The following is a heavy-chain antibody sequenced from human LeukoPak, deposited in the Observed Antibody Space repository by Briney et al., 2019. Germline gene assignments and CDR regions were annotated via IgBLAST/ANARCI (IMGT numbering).Heavy chain of an antibody. CDR2: LSGTGGST. J-gene: IGHJ4*02. CDR3: AKNRRVEATPVDY. V-gene: IGHV3-23*01. D-gene: IGHD2-15*01. CDR1: GSKFGTYA. Sequence: PGASLRLSCEASGSKFGTYAMTWVRQAPGKGLEWVSTLSGTGGSTYYADSVKGRFTISRDNSENTLFLQMNSLKAEDTAIYYCAKNRRVEATPVDYWGQGTLVTVSS.